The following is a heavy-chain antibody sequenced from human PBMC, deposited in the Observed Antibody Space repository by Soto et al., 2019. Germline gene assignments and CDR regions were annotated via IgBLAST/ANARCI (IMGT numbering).Heavy chain of an antibody. J-gene: IGHJ4*02. Sequence: EVQLLESGGGLVQPGGSLRLSCAASGFPFSSYAMNWVRQAPGKVLEWVSAVSGSGASTYYADSVKGRFTISRDNSKNRLYLQVNSLRAEDTAIYYCSKEGRYYDFDYWCQGSLVTVSS. V-gene: IGHV3-23*01. CDR3: SKEGRYYDFDY. D-gene: IGHD3-3*01. CDR1: GFPFSSYA. CDR2: VSGSGAST.